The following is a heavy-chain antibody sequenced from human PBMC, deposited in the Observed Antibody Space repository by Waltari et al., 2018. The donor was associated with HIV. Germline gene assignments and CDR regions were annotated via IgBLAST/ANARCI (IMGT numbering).Heavy chain of an antibody. D-gene: IGHD3-9*01. CDR3: ARDRGYYDILTRDSDGMDV. Sequence: QVQLQESGPGLVKPSETLSLTCTVSGYSISSGYYWGWIRQPPGKGLEWIGSIYHSGSTSYTPSLKSRVTISVDTSKNQFSLKLSSVTAADTAVYYCARDRGYYDILTRDSDGMDVWRQGTTVTVSS. CDR2: IYHSGST. J-gene: IGHJ6*02. CDR1: GYSISSGYY. V-gene: IGHV4-38-2*02.